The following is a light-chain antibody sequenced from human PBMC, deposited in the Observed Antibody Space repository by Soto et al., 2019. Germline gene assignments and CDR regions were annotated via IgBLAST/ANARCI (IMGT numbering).Light chain of an antibody. Sequence: DIVLTQSPGTLSLSPGERATLSCRASQSVSSSYLAWYQQKPGQAPRLLIYSVSSRATGIPDRFSGSGSGTSFTLTISRLEPEDFAVYYCQKNGSSRVLTFGRGTKVEIK. CDR3: QKNGSSRVLT. J-gene: IGKJ4*01. CDR1: QSVSSSY. V-gene: IGKV3-20*01. CDR2: SVS.